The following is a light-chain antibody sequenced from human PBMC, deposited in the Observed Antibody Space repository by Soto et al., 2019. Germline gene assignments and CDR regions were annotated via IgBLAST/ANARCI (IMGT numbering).Light chain of an antibody. CDR1: KSDSSSY. J-gene: IGKJ5*01. Sequence: IKSDSSSYLAWYQQKPGQAPRLLIYGASSRATGIPDRFSGSGSGRDFSLTISGFEPEDFAVYYCQQYGSSPLISFGQGTRLEIK. CDR3: QQYGSSPLIS. CDR2: GAS. V-gene: IGKV3-20*01.